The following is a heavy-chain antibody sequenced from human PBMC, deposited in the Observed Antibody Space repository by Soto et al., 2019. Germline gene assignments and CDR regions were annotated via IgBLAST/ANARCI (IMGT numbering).Heavy chain of an antibody. CDR2: INHSGST. Sequence: RASETLSLTCAVYGGSFSGYYWSWIRQPPGKGLEWIGEINHSGSTNYNPSLKSRVTISVDTSKNQFSLKLSSVTAADTAVYYCARGGRTVTTDYYYYMDVWGKGTTVTVSS. J-gene: IGHJ6*03. D-gene: IGHD4-17*01. CDR3: ARGGRTVTTDYYYYMDV. V-gene: IGHV4-34*01. CDR1: GGSFSGYY.